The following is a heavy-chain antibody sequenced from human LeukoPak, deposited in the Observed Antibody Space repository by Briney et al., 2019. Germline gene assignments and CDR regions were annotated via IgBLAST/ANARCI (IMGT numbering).Heavy chain of an antibody. D-gene: IGHD6-13*01. V-gene: IGHV3-33*01. CDR2: IWYDGRNK. Sequence: SLRLSCAASGFTFTSYGMHWVRQAPGKGLEWVAVIWYDGRNKYYVDSVKGRFTISRDNSKNTVYLQMNSLRAEDTAVYFCARDSSSSWYYFDYWGQGTLVTVSS. CDR3: ARDSSSSWYYFDY. CDR1: GFTFTSYG. J-gene: IGHJ4*02.